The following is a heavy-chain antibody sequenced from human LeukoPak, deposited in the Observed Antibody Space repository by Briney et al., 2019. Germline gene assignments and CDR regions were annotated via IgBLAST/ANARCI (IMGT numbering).Heavy chain of an antibody. D-gene: IGHD6-13*01. CDR3: AKDGAPEYSSTWYY. Sequence: PGGSLRLSCAASGFTFSSYSMNWVRQAPGKGLEWVSSISSSSSYIYYADSVKGRFTISRDNAKNSLYLQMNSLRAEDTAVYYCAKDGAPEYSSTWYYWGQGTLVTVSS. CDR1: GFTFSSYS. J-gene: IGHJ4*02. CDR2: ISSSSSYI. V-gene: IGHV3-21*04.